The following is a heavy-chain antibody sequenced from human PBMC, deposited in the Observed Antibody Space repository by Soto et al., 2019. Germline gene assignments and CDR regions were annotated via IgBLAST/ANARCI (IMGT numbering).Heavy chain of an antibody. D-gene: IGHD4-4*01. CDR2: IGWDGGNI. CDR1: GFTFDDFV. Sequence: EVELVESGGKLVQPGTSLRLSCVASGFTFDDFVMHWVRQSPGKGLEWISGIGWDGGNIDYADSVRGRFTISRDNAKNSLFLQMTSLRPDDTAFYYCARQESYSSSPLDSWGPGALVTVSS. V-gene: IGHV3-9*01. CDR3: ARQESYSSSPLDS. J-gene: IGHJ4*02.